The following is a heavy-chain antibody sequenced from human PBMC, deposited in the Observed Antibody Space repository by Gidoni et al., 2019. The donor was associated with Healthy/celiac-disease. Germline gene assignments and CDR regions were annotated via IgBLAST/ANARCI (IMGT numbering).Heavy chain of an antibody. CDR1: GFPFSSYG. CDR2: ISYDGSNK. D-gene: IGHD1-26*01. J-gene: IGHJ3*02. V-gene: IGHV3-30*18. CDR3: AKDLGATASYDAFDI. Sequence: QVQLVESGGGVVQPGRSLRLSCAASGFPFSSYGMHWVRQAPGKGLEWVAVISYDGSNKYYADSVKGRFTISRDNSKNTLYLQMNSLRAEDTAVYYCAKDLGATASYDAFDIWGQGTMVTVSS.